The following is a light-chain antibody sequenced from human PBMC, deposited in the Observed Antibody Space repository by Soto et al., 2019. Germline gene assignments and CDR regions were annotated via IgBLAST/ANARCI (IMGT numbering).Light chain of an antibody. V-gene: IGKV3-20*01. J-gene: IGKJ1*01. CDR3: QQYGSSPRT. Sequence: EIVLTQSPGTLSLSPGERATLSCRASQSVRSSNLAWYQQKHGQAPRLLIYGASSRATGIPDRFSGSGSGTDVTITISRLEPEDGEVYDCQQYGSSPRTFGQGTKVDIK. CDR1: QSVRSSN. CDR2: GAS.